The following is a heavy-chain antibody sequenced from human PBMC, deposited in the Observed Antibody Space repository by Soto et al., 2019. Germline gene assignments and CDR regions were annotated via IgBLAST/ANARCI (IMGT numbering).Heavy chain of an antibody. CDR3: VRRQYIRSSDLDS. V-gene: IGHV4-34*02. CDR2: VNHRATT. Sequence: QVHLQQWGAGLLRPSETLSLTCSVSGGSFTEYQWAWIRQFPGRELEWIGEVNHRATTKYRPSLVGRITLWVDASKMQFSLELTSVTAADTGVYYCVRRQYIRSSDLDSWGRGALVTVSS. CDR1: GGSFTEYQ. J-gene: IGHJ4*02. D-gene: IGHD6-6*01.